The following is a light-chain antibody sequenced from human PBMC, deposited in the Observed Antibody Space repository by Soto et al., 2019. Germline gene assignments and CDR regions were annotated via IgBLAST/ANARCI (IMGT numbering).Light chain of an antibody. V-gene: IGKV3-15*01. CDR3: QQLNSYPIT. CDR2: GAS. CDR1: QSVSSD. J-gene: IGKJ1*01. Sequence: EIVMTQSPATLSVSPGERATLSCRASQSVSSDLAWYHQKPGQAPRLLIYGASTRATGIPARFSGSGSGTEFTLTISSLQPEDFATYYCQQLNSYPITFGQGTKVDIK.